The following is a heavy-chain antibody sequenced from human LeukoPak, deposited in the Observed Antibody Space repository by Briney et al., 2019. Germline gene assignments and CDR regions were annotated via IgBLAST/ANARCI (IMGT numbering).Heavy chain of an antibody. CDR2: IYYSGST. Sequence: SETLSLTCTVSGGSISDSTYYWGWIRQPPGKGLEWIGTIYYSGSTYYNPSLKSRVTISVDTSKNQFSLKLSSVTAADTAVYYCASLQYNWNYFYYYMDVWGKGTTVTVSS. D-gene: IGHD1-20*01. J-gene: IGHJ6*03. V-gene: IGHV4-39*01. CDR1: GGSISDSTYY. CDR3: ASLQYNWNYFYYYMDV.